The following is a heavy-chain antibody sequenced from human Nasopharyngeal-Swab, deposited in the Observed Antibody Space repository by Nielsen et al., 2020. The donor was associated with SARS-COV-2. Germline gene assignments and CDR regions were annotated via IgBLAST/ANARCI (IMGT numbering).Heavy chain of an antibody. CDR1: GFTFSSYS. Sequence: GGSLRLSCAASGFTFSSYSMNWVRQAPGKGLEWVSSISSSSSYIYYADSVKGRFTIFRDNAKNSLYLQMNSLRAEDTAVYYCARELSGYCSSPLGCYYYGMDVWGQGTTVTVSS. CDR3: ARELSGYCSSPLGCYYYGMDV. J-gene: IGHJ6*02. V-gene: IGHV3-21*01. D-gene: IGHD2-2*01. CDR2: ISSSSSYI.